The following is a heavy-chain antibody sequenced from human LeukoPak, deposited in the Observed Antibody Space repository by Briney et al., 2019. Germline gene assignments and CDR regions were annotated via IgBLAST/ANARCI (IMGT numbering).Heavy chain of an antibody. J-gene: IGHJ3*01. CDR2: ISSSGSTI. CDR3: AKIRAPAYDV. V-gene: IGHV3-11*01. D-gene: IGHD3-3*02. CDR1: GFTFSDYY. Sequence: GGSLRLSCAASGFTFSDYYMSWIRQAPGKGLEWVSYISSSGSTIYYADSVKGRFTISRDDSKNTLYLQMNSLRDEDTARYYCAKIRAPAYDVWGQGTMVTVSS.